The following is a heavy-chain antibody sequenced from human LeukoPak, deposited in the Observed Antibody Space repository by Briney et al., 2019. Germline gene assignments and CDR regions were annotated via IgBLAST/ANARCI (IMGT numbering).Heavy chain of an antibody. J-gene: IGHJ3*02. D-gene: IGHD1-26*01. V-gene: IGHV3-48*01. CDR3: ARDDSGSSVAFDI. CDR2: ISFSISTI. CDR1: GFTFSSYS. Sequence: TGVSLRLSCAVSGFTFSSYSMNWGRRAPGKGGQWGSYISFSISTIDYADSVKGRFTISRDNAKNSLYLQMNSLIAEATAVYYCARDDSGSSVAFDIWGQGTLVTVSS.